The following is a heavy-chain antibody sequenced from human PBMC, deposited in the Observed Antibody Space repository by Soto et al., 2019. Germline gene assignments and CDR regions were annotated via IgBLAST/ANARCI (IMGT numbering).Heavy chain of an antibody. D-gene: IGHD6-19*01. CDR2: ISGSGIST. CDR3: AIHLQYSSGWSLVDY. J-gene: IGHJ4*02. CDR1: GFTFSSYA. V-gene: IGHV3-23*01. Sequence: EVQLLESGGGLVQPGGSLRLSCAASGFTFSSYAMSWVRQAPGKGLEWVSAISGSGISTYYADSVKGRFTISRDNSKNTLYLQMNSLRAEDTAVYYCAIHLQYSSGWSLVDYWGQGTLVTVSS.